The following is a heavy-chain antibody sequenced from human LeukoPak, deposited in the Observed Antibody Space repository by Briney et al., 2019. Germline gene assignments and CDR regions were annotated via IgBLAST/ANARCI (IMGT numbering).Heavy chain of an antibody. CDR1: GGSISSYY. CDR3: ARHMDDSGYDLGY. D-gene: IGHD5-12*01. V-gene: IGHV4-59*08. CDR2: IYYSGST. Sequence: SETLSLTCTVSGGSISSYYWSWIRQPPGKGLEWIGYIYYSGSTNYNPSLKSRVTISVDTSKNQFSLKLSSVTAADTAVYYCARHMDDSGYDLGYWGQGTLVTVSS. J-gene: IGHJ4*02.